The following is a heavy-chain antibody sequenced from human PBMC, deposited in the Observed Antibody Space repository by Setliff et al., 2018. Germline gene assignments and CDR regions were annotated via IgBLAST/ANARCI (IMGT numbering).Heavy chain of an antibody. J-gene: IGHJ3*02. V-gene: IGHV4-59*11. D-gene: IGHD5-12*01. CDR2: IYYSGST. Sequence: SQTLSLTCTVSGGSISSHYWSWIRQPPGKGLEWIGSIYYSGSTNYNPSLKSRVTISVDTSKNQFSLKLSSVTAADTAVYYCAREEDGYNTGAFDIWGQGTMVTVSS. CDR3: AREEDGYNTGAFDI. CDR1: GGSISSHY.